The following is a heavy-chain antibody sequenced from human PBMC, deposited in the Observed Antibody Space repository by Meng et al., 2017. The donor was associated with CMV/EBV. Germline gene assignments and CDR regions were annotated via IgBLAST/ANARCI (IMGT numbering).Heavy chain of an antibody. Sequence: QVQLAQSGAEVKKPGSSVTASCKASGGTFSSYAISWVRQAPGQGLEWMGGIIPIFGTANYAQRFQGRVTITADESTSTAYMELSSLRSEDTAVYYCARGRLAGNAGWFDPWGQGTLVTVSA. CDR3: ARGRLAGNAGWFDP. D-gene: IGHD5-12*01. CDR2: IIPIFGTA. J-gene: IGHJ5*02. CDR1: GGTFSSYA. V-gene: IGHV1-69*12.